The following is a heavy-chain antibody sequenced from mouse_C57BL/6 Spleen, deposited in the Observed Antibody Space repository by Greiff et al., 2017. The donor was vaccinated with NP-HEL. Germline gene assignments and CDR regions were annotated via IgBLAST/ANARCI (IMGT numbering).Heavy chain of an antibody. V-gene: IGHV1-26*01. CDR1: GYTFTDYY. J-gene: IGHJ3*01. Sequence: EVQLQQSGPELVKPGASVKISCKASGYTFTDYYMNWVKQSHGKSLEWIGDINPNNGGTSYNQKFKGKATLTVDKSSSTAYMELRSLTSEDSAVYYCARRGFYYLFAYWGQGTLVTVSA. D-gene: IGHD1-1*01. CDR3: ARRGFYYLFAY. CDR2: INPNNGGT.